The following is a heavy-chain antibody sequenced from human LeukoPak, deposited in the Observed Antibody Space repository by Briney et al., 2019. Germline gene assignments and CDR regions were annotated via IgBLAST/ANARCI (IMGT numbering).Heavy chain of an antibody. J-gene: IGHJ3*02. CDR1: GDSITSYY. Sequence: SETLSLTCTVSGDSITSYYWSWIRQPPGKGLEWIGYIFYNRNTNSNPSLKSRVTMSLDTSKTQFSLRLTSVTAADTAMYYCAKDSRLTYAFDIWGQGTMVTVSS. D-gene: IGHD1-14*01. CDR3: AKDSRLTYAFDI. V-gene: IGHV4-59*12. CDR2: IFYNRNT.